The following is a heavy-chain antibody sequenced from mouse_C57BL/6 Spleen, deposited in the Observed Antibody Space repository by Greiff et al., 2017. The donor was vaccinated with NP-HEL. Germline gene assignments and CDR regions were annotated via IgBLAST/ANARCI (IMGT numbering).Heavy chain of an antibody. CDR3: ARRGPSTGGYFDY. D-gene: IGHD3-3*01. CDR2: IYPGDGDT. Sequence: VKLMESGPELVKPGASVKISCKASGYAFSSSWMNWVKQRPGKGLEWIGRIYPGDGDTNYNGKFKGKATLTADKSSSTAYMQLSSLTSEDSAVYFCARRGPSTGGYFDYWGQGTTLTVSS. J-gene: IGHJ2*01. V-gene: IGHV1-82*01. CDR1: GYAFSSSW.